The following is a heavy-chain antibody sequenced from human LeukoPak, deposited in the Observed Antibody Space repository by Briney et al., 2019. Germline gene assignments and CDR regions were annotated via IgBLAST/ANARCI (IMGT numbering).Heavy chain of an antibody. D-gene: IGHD2-2*01. CDR3: ARAVRFCSSISCYDNYFDY. V-gene: IGHV3-21*01. Sequence: GGSLRLSCAASGFTFSSYSMNWVRQAPGKGLERVSSISSSSSYIYYADSVKGRFTISRDNAKNSLYLQMNSLRAEDTAVYYCARAVRFCSSISCYDNYFDYWGQGTLVTVSS. J-gene: IGHJ4*02. CDR2: ISSSSSYI. CDR1: GFTFSSYS.